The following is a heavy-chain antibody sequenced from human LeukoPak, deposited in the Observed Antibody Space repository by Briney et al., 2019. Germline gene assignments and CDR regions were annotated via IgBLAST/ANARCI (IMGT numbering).Heavy chain of an antibody. CDR2: IYTSGST. CDR3: AREAIAAAEFDY. Sequence: SETLSLTCTVSGGSISSYYWSWIRQPAGKGLEWIGRIYTSGSTNYNPSFKSRVTMSVDTSKNQFSLKLSSVTAADTAVYYCAREAIAAAEFDYWGQGTLVTVSS. V-gene: IGHV4-4*07. D-gene: IGHD6-13*01. J-gene: IGHJ4*02. CDR1: GGSISSYY.